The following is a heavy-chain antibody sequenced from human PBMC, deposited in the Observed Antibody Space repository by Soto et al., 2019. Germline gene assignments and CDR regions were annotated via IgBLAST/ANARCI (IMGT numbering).Heavy chain of an antibody. CDR1: GGSISSGGYY. CDR3: ASVYSSGYYHWFDP. Sequence: QVQLQESGPGLVKPSQTLSLTCTVSGGSISSGGYYWSWIRQHPGKGLEWIGYIYYSGSTYYNPSLKSRVTXXVXTCXNQFSLKLSSVTAADTAVYYCASVYSSGYYHWFDPWGQGTLVTVSS. D-gene: IGHD3-22*01. CDR2: IYYSGST. J-gene: IGHJ5*02. V-gene: IGHV4-31*03.